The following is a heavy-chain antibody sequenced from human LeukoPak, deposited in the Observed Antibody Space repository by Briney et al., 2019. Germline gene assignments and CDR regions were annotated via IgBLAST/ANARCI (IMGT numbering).Heavy chain of an antibody. CDR3: ARGRARVRPYSSGHYYFDY. Sequence: GGSLRLSCAASGFTFSSYWMNWARQAPGKGLEWVAVIWYDGSNKYYADSVKGRFTISRDNSKNTLYLQMNSLRAEDTAVYYCARGRARVRPYSSGHYYFDYWGQGTLVTVSS. J-gene: IGHJ4*02. V-gene: IGHV3-33*08. CDR1: GFTFSSYW. CDR2: IWYDGSNK. D-gene: IGHD6-19*01.